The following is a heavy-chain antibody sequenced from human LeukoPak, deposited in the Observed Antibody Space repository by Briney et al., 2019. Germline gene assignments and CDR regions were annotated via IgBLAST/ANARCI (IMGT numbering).Heavy chain of an antibody. D-gene: IGHD3-10*01. Sequence: SETLSLTCTVSGGSISSYYWGWIRQPPGKGLEWIGSIYYSGSTYYNPSLKSRVTISVDTSKNQFSLKLSSVTAADTAVYYCARDRVGSGSYSWFDPWGQGTLVTVSS. V-gene: IGHV4-39*07. J-gene: IGHJ5*02. CDR3: ARDRVGSGSYSWFDP. CDR2: IYYSGST. CDR1: GGSISSYY.